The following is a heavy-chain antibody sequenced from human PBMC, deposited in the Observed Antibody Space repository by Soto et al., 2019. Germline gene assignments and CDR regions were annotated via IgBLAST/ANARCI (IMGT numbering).Heavy chain of an antibody. Sequence: GASVKVSCKASGYTFTSYGISWVRQAPGQGLEWMGWISAYNGNTNYAQKLQGRATMTTDTSTSTAYMELRSLRSDDTAVYYCARGPLLRFLEWLSPYWFDPWGQGTLVTVSS. J-gene: IGHJ5*02. D-gene: IGHD3-3*01. V-gene: IGHV1-18*01. CDR1: GYTFTSYG. CDR2: ISAYNGNT. CDR3: ARGPLLRFLEWLSPYWFDP.